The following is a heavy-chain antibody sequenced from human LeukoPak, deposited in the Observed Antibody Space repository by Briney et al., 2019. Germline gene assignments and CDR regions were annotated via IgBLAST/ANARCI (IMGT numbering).Heavy chain of an antibody. CDR3: ARGEVGSGALVPYDY. V-gene: IGHV3-64*01. J-gene: IGHJ4*02. CDR1: GFTFSSYA. D-gene: IGHD6-13*01. Sequence: PPGGSLRLSCAASGFTFSSYAMYWVRQAPGKGLEYVSAISSNGDSTYYANSVKGRFTISRDNSKNTLFLQMGSLRAEDMAVYYCARGEVGSGALVPYDYWGQGTLVTVSS. CDR2: ISSNGDST.